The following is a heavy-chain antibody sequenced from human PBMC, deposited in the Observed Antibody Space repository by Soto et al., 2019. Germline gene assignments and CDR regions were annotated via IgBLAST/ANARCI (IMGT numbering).Heavy chain of an antibody. CDR3: ARDPTGIAAAGRYYFDY. D-gene: IGHD6-13*01. J-gene: IGHJ4*02. V-gene: IGHV3-48*01. Sequence: EVQLVESGGGLVQPGGSLRLSCAASGFTFSSYSMNWVRQAPGKGLEWVSYISSSSTIYYADSVKGRFTISRDNAKNSLYLQMNSLRAEDTAVYYCARDPTGIAAAGRYYFDYWGQGTLVTVSS. CDR2: ISSSSTI. CDR1: GFTFSSYS.